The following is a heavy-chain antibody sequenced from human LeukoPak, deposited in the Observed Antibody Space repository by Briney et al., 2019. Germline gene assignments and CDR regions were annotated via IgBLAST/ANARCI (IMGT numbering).Heavy chain of an antibody. J-gene: IGHJ5*02. CDR2: TSHSGST. D-gene: IGHD2-15*01. CDR1: GDSISSYY. V-gene: IGHV4-59*01. CDR3: ARGGYCSGGSCYPNWFDP. Sequence: PSETLSLTCIVSGDSISSYYWSWIRQPPGKGLEWIGYTSHSGSTNSNPSLKSRVTISVDTSKNQLSLTLSSVTAADTAVYYCARGGYCSGGSCYPNWFDPWGQGTLVTVSS.